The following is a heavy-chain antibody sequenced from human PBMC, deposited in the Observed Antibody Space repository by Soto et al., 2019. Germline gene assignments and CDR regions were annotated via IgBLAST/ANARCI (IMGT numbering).Heavy chain of an antibody. V-gene: IGHV3-7*05. CDR1: GFTFSSYW. CDR3: ARERGVMATISVY. J-gene: IGHJ4*02. Sequence: GGSLRLSCAASGFTFSSYWMSWVRQAPGKGLEWVANIKQDGSEKYYVDSVKGRFTISRDNAKNSLYLQMNSLRAEDTAVYYCARERGVMATISVYWGQGTLVTVSS. CDR2: IKQDGSEK. D-gene: IGHD3-16*01.